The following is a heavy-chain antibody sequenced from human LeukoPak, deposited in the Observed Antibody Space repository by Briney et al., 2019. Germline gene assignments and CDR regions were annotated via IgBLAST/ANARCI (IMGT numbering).Heavy chain of an antibody. V-gene: IGHV4-61*05. CDR1: GGSISSSSYY. D-gene: IGHD3-9*01. CDR3: ARGEDFERYYLAY. J-gene: IGHJ4*02. Sequence: SETLSLTCTVSGGSISSSSYYWGWIRQPPGTGLEWIGYTYYTGTTNYNPLFESRATISVDTSKNQFSLKLTSVTAADTAVYFCARGEDFERYYLAYWGQGTLVTVSS. CDR2: TYYTGTT.